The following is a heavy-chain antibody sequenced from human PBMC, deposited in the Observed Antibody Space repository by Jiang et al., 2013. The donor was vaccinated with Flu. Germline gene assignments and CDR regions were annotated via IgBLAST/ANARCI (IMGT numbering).Heavy chain of an antibody. D-gene: IGHD5-12*01. CDR1: GGSITSDDYF. J-gene: IGHJ4*02. V-gene: IGHV4-39*07. CDR3: ARAQKYSGFELPYFDY. Sequence: GPGLVKPSETLSLTCTVSGGSITSDDYFWAWIRQPPGKGLEWIGSVYYSGSAYYNPSLKSRVTISVDTSKNQFSLRLDSVTAADTAVYYCARAQKYSGFELPYFDYWSQGTLVTVSS. CDR2: VYYSGSA.